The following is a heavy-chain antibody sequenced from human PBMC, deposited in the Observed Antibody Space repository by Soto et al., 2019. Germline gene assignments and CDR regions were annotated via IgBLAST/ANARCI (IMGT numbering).Heavy chain of an antibody. CDR1: GFTFSIYW. J-gene: IGHJ4*02. Sequence: EVQLVESGGGLVQPGGSLRLSCAASGFTFSIYWMHWVRQAPGKGRVWVSRMNMDGSRTSYADFAKGRFTISRDDAKSTVYLQMSNLRAEDTAVYYCVRGDGDRYDGHGYLGRHWGQGTLVTVSS. V-gene: IGHV3-74*01. CDR3: VRGDGDRYDGHGYLGRH. D-gene: IGHD3-22*01. CDR2: MNMDGSRT.